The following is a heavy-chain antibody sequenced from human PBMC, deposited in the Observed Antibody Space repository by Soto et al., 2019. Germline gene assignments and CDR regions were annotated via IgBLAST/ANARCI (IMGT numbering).Heavy chain of an antibody. CDR1: GFTFSTHS. V-gene: IGHV3-21*06. D-gene: IGHD3-10*01. J-gene: IGHJ4*02. CDR2: INDKSNYI. CDR3: ATFPKYYGG. Sequence: GGSLRLSCAASGFTFSTHSMNWVRQAPGKGPEWVSSINDKSNYIFYADSVKGRFTISRDNAKNSLYLQMNSLRDDDTAVYYCATFPKYYGGWGQGTLVTVS.